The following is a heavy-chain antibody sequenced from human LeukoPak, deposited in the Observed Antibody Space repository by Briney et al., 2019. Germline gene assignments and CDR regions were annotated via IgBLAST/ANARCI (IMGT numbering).Heavy chain of an antibody. J-gene: IGHJ4*02. V-gene: IGHV3-43*02. CDR3: AKGRGWYDY. Sequence: GGSQRLACAASGFTFDHYCMHWARQAPGKGLEWVSLISRDGGSTYYADSVKGRSTISRDNSKNSLYLQMNSLRTEDTALYHCAKGRGWYDYWGQRALVTVSS. CDR2: ISRDGGST. D-gene: IGHD6-19*01. CDR1: GFTFDHYC.